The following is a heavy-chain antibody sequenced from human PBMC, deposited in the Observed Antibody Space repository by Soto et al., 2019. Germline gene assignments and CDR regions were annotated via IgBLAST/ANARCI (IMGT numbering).Heavy chain of an antibody. V-gene: IGHV1-69*01. Sequence: SVKVSCKASGGTFSSYAISWVRQAPGQGLEWMGGIIPIFGTANYAQKFQGRVTITADESTSTAYMELSSLRSEDTAVYYCARKSSGYPDDAFDIWGQGTMVTVS. CDR2: IIPIFGTA. CDR1: GGTFSSYA. D-gene: IGHD3-22*01. J-gene: IGHJ3*02. CDR3: ARKSSGYPDDAFDI.